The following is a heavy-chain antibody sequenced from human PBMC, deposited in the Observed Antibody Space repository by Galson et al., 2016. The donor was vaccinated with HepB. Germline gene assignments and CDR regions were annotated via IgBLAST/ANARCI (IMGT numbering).Heavy chain of an antibody. V-gene: IGHV6-1*01. Sequence: CAISGDSVSSDNGAWNWIRQSPSRGLEWLGRTYYRSKWYNDYGVSVKSRITINPDTSKNQVSLRLNSVTPEETAVYYCARGWAGIGWSVWGKGTTVTVSS. CDR1: GDSVSSDNGA. D-gene: IGHD6-19*01. CDR2: TYYRSKWYN. J-gene: IGHJ6*04. CDR3: ARGWAGIGWSV.